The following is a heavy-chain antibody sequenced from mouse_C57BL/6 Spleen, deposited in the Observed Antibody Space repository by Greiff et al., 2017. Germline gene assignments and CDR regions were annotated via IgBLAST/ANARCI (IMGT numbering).Heavy chain of an antibody. D-gene: IGHD2-3*01. CDR2: IDPSDRYT. Sequence: QVQLPQPGAELVKPGASVKLSCKASGYTFTSYWMQWVKQRPGQGLEWIGEIDPSDRYTNYNQKFKDKATLTVDTSSSTASMQLSSLTSEDSAVYYCAIDDGTYYLDYWGQGTTLTVSS. CDR1: GYTFTSYW. J-gene: IGHJ2*01. V-gene: IGHV1-50*01. CDR3: AIDDGTYYLDY.